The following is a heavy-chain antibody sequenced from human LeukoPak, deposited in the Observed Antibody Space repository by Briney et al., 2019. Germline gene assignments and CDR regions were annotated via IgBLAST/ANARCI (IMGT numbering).Heavy chain of an antibody. Sequence: SSETLSLTCTVSGGSISSYYWSWIRQPPGKGLEWIGYIYYSGSTNYNPSLKSRVTISVDTSKNQFSLKLSSVTAADTAVYYCARGDYDSSGYYYVGYWGQGTLVTVSS. D-gene: IGHD3-22*01. CDR3: ARGDYDSSGYYYVGY. J-gene: IGHJ4*02. CDR1: GGSISSYY. V-gene: IGHV4-59*01. CDR2: IYYSGST.